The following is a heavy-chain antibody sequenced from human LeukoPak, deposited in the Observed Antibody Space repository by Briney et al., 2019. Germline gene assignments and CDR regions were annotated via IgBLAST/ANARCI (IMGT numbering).Heavy chain of an antibody. CDR1: GFSFSAYA. V-gene: IGHV3-23*01. Sequence: GGSLRLSCTASGFSFSAYAMMWVRQAPGKGPEWVSAIRGSGVITYYADSVKGRFTISRDNSKYTLFLQMNSLRAEDTAVYYCARDPNGDYIGAFDMWGPGTMVTVSS. J-gene: IGHJ3*02. CDR2: IRGSGVIT. D-gene: IGHD4-17*01. CDR3: ARDPNGDYIGAFDM.